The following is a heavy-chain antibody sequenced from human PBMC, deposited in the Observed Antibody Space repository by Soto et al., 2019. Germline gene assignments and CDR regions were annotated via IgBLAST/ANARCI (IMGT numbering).Heavy chain of an antibody. J-gene: IGHJ6*02. CDR1: GFTFGDYA. CDR2: VRSKAYGGTT. CDR3: ARYTYTSRYTYYGMDV. Sequence: AGGSLRLSCTTSGFTFGDYAMSWFRQAPGKGLEWVGVVRSKAYGGTTDYAAAVKGRFDISRDDSKRIAYLQMNSVTTEDTAVYFCARYTYTSRYTYYGMDVWGPGTTVTVSS. V-gene: IGHV3-49*03. D-gene: IGHD2-2*02.